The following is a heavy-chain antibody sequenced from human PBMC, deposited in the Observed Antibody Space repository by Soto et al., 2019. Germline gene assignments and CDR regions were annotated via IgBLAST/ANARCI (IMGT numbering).Heavy chain of an antibody. CDR2: IRAKTDFGTT. V-gene: IGHV3-15*07. J-gene: IGHJ6*02. CDR3: TTNSTTTLQYYYYNTMDV. CDR1: GFTFTNAG. Sequence: EVQLVESGGGLVQPGGSLRLSCAASGFTFTNAGMNWVRQAPGKGLEWVGRIRAKTDFGTTDDAAPGPFRFTSSRDDTTLSLFLDRHSVRNEDTYVYECTTNSTTTLQYYYYNTMDVWGQGTTVTVSS. D-gene: IGHD5-12*01.